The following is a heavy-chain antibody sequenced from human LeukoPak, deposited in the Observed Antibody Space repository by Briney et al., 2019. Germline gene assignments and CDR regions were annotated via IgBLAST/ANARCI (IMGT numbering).Heavy chain of an antibody. V-gene: IGHV1-18*01. J-gene: IGHJ6*02. CDR2: ISAYNGNT. CDR3: ARAWGLAAAGSQYYYGMDV. CDR1: GYTFTSYG. D-gene: IGHD6-13*01. Sequence: ASAKVSCKASGYTFTSYGISWVRQAPGQGLEWMGWISAYNGNTNYAQKLQGRVTMTTDTSTSTAYMELRSLRSDDTAVYYCARAWGLAAAGSQYYYGMDVWGQGTTVTVSS.